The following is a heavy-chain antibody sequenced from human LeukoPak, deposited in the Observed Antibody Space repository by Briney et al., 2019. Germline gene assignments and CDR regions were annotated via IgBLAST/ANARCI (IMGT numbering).Heavy chain of an antibody. V-gene: IGHV3-23*01. CDR2: ITNNADAT. D-gene: IGHD3-3*01. Sequence: GGSLRLSCAASGFTFRNFAMSWVRQAPGKGLEWVSHITNNADATYYADSVKGRFTVSIDNSNNILYLQLDSLRAEDAAVYYCAKDFWSGNYQSGGLDVWAQGSTVTVSS. CDR3: AKDFWSGNYQSGGLDV. CDR1: GFTFRNFA. J-gene: IGHJ6*02.